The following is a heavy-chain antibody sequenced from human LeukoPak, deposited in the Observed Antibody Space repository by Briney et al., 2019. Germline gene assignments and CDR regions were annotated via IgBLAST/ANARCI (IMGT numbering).Heavy chain of an antibody. D-gene: IGHD1-26*01. Sequence: GGSLRLSCAASGFTFSSYSMNWVRQAPGKGLEWVSYISSSSSTIYYADSVKGRFTISRDNAKNSLYLQMNSLRAEDTAVYYCARDPYSGSYGNYYYYFMDVWGKGTTVTISS. V-gene: IGHV3-48*04. CDR1: GFTFSSYS. CDR3: ARDPYSGSYGNYYYYFMDV. J-gene: IGHJ6*03. CDR2: ISSSSSTI.